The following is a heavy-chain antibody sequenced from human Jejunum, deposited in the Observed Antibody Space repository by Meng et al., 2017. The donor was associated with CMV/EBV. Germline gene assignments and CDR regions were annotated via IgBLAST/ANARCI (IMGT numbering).Heavy chain of an antibody. V-gene: IGHV1-18*01. Sequence: QVQLVQSGTEVKMPGASLKLSCKTSGYTFTDYSLNWVRQAPGQGLEWMGWISTYNGHANYAQKFQGRVTMTTDTSSSTTYMELRSLKSDDTAIYYCARDLDDYSNFMNYWGQGTLVTVSS. J-gene: IGHJ4*02. CDR3: ARDLDDYSNFMNY. CDR2: ISTYNGHA. CDR1: GYTFTDYS. D-gene: IGHD4-11*01.